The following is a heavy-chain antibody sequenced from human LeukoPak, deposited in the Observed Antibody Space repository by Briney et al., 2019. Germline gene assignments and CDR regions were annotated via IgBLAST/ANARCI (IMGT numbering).Heavy chain of an antibody. J-gene: IGHJ1*01. CDR3: EAYSGIYYDGYFQH. CDR1: GFTFSTYA. D-gene: IGHD1-26*01. V-gene: IGHV3-23*01. Sequence: GGSLRLSCAASGFTFSTYAMTWVRQAPGKGLEWVSTIRGDGDRTYYADSVKGRFIISRDNSKNKLYLQLSTLSAEDTAVYYCEAYSGIYYDGYFQHWGRGILVIVSS. CDR2: IRGDGDRT.